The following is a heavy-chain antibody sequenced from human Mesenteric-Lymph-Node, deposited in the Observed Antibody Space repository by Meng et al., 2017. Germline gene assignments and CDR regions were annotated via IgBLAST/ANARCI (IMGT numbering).Heavy chain of an antibody. V-gene: IGHV4-31*03. CDR3: ARGTLEADDYYFDY. CDR1: GGSISSGGYY. Sequence: QVPRQESGPGLGKPSQTLSLTCTVSGGSISSGGYYWSWIRQHPGKGLEWIGYIHSSGSTYYNPSLRSRLTISVDTSKNQFSLKLSSVTAADTAVYYCARGTLEADDYYFDYWGQGTLVTVSS. J-gene: IGHJ4*02. CDR2: IHSSGST. D-gene: IGHD2-21*02.